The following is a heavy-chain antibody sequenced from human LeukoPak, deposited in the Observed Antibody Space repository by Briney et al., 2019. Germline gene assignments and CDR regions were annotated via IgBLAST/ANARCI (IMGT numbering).Heavy chain of an antibody. V-gene: IGHV1-69*13. Sequence: SVKVSCKASGYTFTSYDINWVRQATGQGLEWMGGIIPIFGTANYAQKFQGRVTITADESTSTAYMELSSLRSEDTAVYYCATWDSGLLTFRGWSDPWGQGTLVTVSS. CDR2: IIPIFGTA. D-gene: IGHD4/OR15-4a*01. J-gene: IGHJ5*02. CDR1: GYTFTSYD. CDR3: ATWDSGLLTFRGWSDP.